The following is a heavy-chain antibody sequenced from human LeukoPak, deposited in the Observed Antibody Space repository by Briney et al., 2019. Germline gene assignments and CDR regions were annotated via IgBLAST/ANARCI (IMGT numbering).Heavy chain of an antibody. D-gene: IGHD5-24*01. J-gene: IGHJ4*02. Sequence: GGSLRLSCAASGFTFSSYEMNWVRQAPGKGLEWVALMSYDGSNKDYTDSVKGRFTISRDNSKNTLYLQMNSLRAEDTAVYYCAREGYSPRDGYNFNFDYWGQGTLVTVSS. CDR1: GFTFSSYE. CDR2: MSYDGSNK. V-gene: IGHV3-30*03. CDR3: AREGYSPRDGYNFNFDY.